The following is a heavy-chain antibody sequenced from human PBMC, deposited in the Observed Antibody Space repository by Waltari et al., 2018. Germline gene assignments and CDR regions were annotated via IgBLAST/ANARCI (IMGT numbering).Heavy chain of an antibody. CDR3: ARDSLEMMVRGVSGY. D-gene: IGHD3-10*01. CDR1: GYTFTSYG. V-gene: IGHV1-18*01. CDR2: VSAYNGNT. J-gene: IGHJ4*02. Sequence: QVQLVQSGAEVKKPGASVKVSCKASGYTFTSYGNSWVRTAAGQGLEWMGWVSAYNGNTNYAQKLQGRVTMTTDTSTSTAYMELRSLRSDDTAVYYCARDSLEMMVRGVSGYWGQGTLVTVSS.